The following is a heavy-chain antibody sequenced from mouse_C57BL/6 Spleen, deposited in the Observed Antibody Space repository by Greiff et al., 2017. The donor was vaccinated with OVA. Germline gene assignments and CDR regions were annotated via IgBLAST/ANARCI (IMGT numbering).Heavy chain of an antibody. CDR2: ISYDGSN. J-gene: IGHJ3*01. CDR3: ARENYYDYDGAWFAY. Sequence: EVKLVESGPGLVKPSQSLSLTCSVTGYSITSGYYWNWIRQFPGNKLEWMGYISYDGSNNYNPSLKNRISITRDTSKNQFFLKLNSVTTEDTATYYCARENYYDYDGAWFAYWGQGTLVTVSA. CDR1: GYSITSGYY. V-gene: IGHV3-6*01. D-gene: IGHD2-4*01.